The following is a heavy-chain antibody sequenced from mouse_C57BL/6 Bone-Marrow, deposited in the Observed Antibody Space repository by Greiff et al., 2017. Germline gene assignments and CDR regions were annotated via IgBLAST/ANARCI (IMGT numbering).Heavy chain of an antibody. D-gene: IGHD2-1*01. Sequence: VQLQQSGAELVKPGASVKISCKASGYAFSSYWMNWVKQRPGKGLEWIGQIYPGDGDTNYNGKFKGKATLTADKSSSTAYMQLSSLTSEDSAVYFCARGNYYGNYGYAMDYWGQGTSVTVSS. CDR2: IYPGDGDT. CDR1: GYAFSSYW. V-gene: IGHV1-80*01. J-gene: IGHJ4*01. CDR3: ARGNYYGNYGYAMDY.